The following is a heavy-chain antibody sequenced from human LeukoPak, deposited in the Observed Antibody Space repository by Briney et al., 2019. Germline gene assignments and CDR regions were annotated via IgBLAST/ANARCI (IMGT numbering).Heavy chain of an antibody. CDR1: GGSSSGYY. V-gene: IGHV4-34*01. CDR3: ARVVVLMVYAIKYYYGMDV. J-gene: IGHJ6*02. D-gene: IGHD2-8*01. Sequence: SETLSLTCAVYGGSSSGYYWSWIRQPPGKGLEWIGEINHSGSTNYNPSLKSRVTISVDTSKNQFSLKLSSVTAADTAVYYCARVVVLMVYAIKYYYGMDVWGQGTTVTVSS. CDR2: INHSGST.